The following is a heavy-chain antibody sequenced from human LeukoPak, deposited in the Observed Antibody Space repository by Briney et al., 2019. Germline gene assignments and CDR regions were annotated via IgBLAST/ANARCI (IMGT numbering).Heavy chain of an antibody. Sequence: GGSQRLSGAGSEFTFISYYMTWLRQAPGKGLEGVGSIRADGSAQFYVDSVRGRFTISRDNAQDSLYLQMNSLRAEDTAVYYCARWLYSGGWAIDYWGQGTMVSVSS. CDR2: IRADGSAQ. D-gene: IGHD6-19*01. J-gene: IGHJ4*02. CDR3: ARWLYSGGWAIDY. CDR1: EFTFISYY. V-gene: IGHV3-7*01.